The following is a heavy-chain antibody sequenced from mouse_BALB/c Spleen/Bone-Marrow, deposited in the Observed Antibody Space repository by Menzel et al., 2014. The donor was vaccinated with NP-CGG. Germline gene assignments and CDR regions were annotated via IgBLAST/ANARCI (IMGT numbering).Heavy chain of an antibody. CDR1: GFTFSNYW. V-gene: IGHV6-6*02. D-gene: IGHD1-1*01. CDR2: IRLKSNNYAT. Sequence: VQLKPSGGGLVQPGGSMKLSCVASGFTFSNYWMNWVRQSPEKGLEWVAEIRLKSNNYATHYAESVKGRFTISRDDSKSSVYLQMNNLRAEDTGIYYCTGSDYWGQGTTLTVSS. J-gene: IGHJ2*01. CDR3: TGSDY.